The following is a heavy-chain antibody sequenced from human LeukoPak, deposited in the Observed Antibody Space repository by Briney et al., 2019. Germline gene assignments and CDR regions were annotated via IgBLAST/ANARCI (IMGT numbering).Heavy chain of an antibody. D-gene: IGHD4-23*01. V-gene: IGHV3-64*01. Sequence: GGSLRLSCAASGFTFSSYAMHWVRQAPGKGLEYVSAISSNGGSTYYANSVKGRFTISRDNSKNTLYLQMGSLRAEDMAVYYCARAPTVVTHSDYWGQGTLVTVSS. J-gene: IGHJ4*02. CDR2: ISSNGGST. CDR3: ARAPTVVTHSDY. CDR1: GFTFSSYA.